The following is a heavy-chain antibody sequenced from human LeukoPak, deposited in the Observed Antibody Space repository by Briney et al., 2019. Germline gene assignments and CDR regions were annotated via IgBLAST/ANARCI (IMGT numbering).Heavy chain of an antibody. J-gene: IGHJ6*02. D-gene: IGHD5-12*01. CDR3: TRDPGGYDYDV. CDR1: GFSLGDFA. CDR2: IRIKAYGGTT. Sequence: PGGSLRLSCTASGFSLGDFAMTWVRQAPGKGLEWVSFIRIKAYGGTTEYAASVKGRFTISRDDSKSITYLQMNSLQSEDTAVYYCTRDPGGYDYDVWGQGTTVTVFS. V-gene: IGHV3-49*04.